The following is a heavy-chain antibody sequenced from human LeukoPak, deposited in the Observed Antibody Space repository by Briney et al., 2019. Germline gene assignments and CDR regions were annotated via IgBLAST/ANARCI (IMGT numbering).Heavy chain of an antibody. Sequence: PSETLSLTCTVSGGSISSYYWSWIRQPAGKGLEWIGRIYTSGSTNYNPSLKSRVTMSVDTSKNQFSLKLSSVTAADTAVYYCAREKRGGWYSGSYYDYWGQGTLVTVSS. D-gene: IGHD1-26*01. CDR1: GGSISSYY. V-gene: IGHV4-4*07. CDR2: IYTSGST. J-gene: IGHJ4*02. CDR3: AREKRGGWYSGSYYDY.